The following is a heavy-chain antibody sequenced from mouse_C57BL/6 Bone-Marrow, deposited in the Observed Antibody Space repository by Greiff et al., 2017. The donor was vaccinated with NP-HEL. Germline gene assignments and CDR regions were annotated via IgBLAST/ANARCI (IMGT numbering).Heavy chain of an antibody. D-gene: IGHD3-2*02. CDR2: IYPRSGNT. CDR3: ARETAQAPFAY. CDR1: GYTFTSYG. V-gene: IGHV1-81*01. Sequence: QVQLQQSVAELARPGASVKLSCKASGYTFTSYGISWVKQRTGQGLEWIGEIYPRSGNTYYNEKFKGKATLTADKSSSTAYMELRSLTSEDSAVYFCARETAQAPFAYWGQGTLVTVSA. J-gene: IGHJ3*01.